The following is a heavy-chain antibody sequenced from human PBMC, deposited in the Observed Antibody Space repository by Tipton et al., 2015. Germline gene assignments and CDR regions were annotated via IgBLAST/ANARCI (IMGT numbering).Heavy chain of an antibody. J-gene: IGHJ4*02. V-gene: IGHV4-61*01. CDR3: ASNHEVLRGYLDN. CDR2: IHHGGST. CDR1: GGSVISGTDY. Sequence: TLSLTCTVSGGSVISGTDYWSWVRQPPGKGLEWIGEIHHGGSTNYNPSLKSRVTTSLDTSKNQFSLQLRSVTAADTAVYYCASNHEVLRGYLDNWGQGSLVTVSS. D-gene: IGHD3-3*01.